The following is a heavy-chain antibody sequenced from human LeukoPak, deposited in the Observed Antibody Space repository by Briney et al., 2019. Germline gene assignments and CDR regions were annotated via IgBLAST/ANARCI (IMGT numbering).Heavy chain of an antibody. CDR3: ARAPEVGGLLDY. Sequence: SETLSLTCTVSGCSISSCSYYWGRIRHPPGKELEWNGSIYYSGRTYYNPSLKSRLTISVDTSNNPFSLKLSSVTAADTAVYYCARAPEVGGLLDYWGQGTLVTVSS. D-gene: IGHD1-14*01. CDR2: IYYSGRT. CDR1: GCSISSCSYY. V-gene: IGHV4-39*07. J-gene: IGHJ4*02.